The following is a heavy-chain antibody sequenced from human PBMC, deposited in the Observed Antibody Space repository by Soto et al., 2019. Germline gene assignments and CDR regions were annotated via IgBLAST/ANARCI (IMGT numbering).Heavy chain of an antibody. CDR2: ITSSGSTI. D-gene: IGHD5-18*01. CDR3: AREKTAMVTVDY. Sequence: QVQLVESGGGLVKPGGSLRLSCAASGFTFSDYYMSWIRQAPGKGLEWVSYITSSGSTIYYADSVKGRFTISRDNSKNSLYLQRNSLRAEDTAVYYCAREKTAMVTVDYWGQGTLVTVSS. CDR1: GFTFSDYY. J-gene: IGHJ4*02. V-gene: IGHV3-11*01.